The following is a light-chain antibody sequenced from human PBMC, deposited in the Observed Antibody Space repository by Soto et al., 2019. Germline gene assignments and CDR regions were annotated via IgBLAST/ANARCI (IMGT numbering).Light chain of an antibody. CDR3: GSYRSSVYV. CDR2: DVT. J-gene: IGLJ1*01. Sequence: QSVLTQPASVSGSPGQSITISCTETSGDVGSYNYVSWYQQGPGKAPKLMIYDVTNRPSGVSDRFSGSKSGNTASLTISGLRYEDEAEYYCGSYRSSVYVFGTGTKLTVL. V-gene: IGLV2-14*01. CDR1: SGDVGSYNY.